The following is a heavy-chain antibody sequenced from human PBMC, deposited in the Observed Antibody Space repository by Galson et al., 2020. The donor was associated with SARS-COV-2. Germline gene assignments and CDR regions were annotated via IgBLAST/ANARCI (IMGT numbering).Heavy chain of an antibody. CDR2: IIPIFGTS. D-gene: IGHD6-19*01. CDR3: ASSARSAVDYYYGMDV. CDR1: GGTFTSYP. Sequence: KISCKASGGTFTSYPINWVRQAPGQGLEWMGGIIPIFGTSNNAEKFQGRVTITADESTNTAYMELSSLRSEDTAVYYCASSARSAVDYYYGMDVLGQGTTVTVSS. V-gene: IGHV1-69*01. J-gene: IGHJ6*02.